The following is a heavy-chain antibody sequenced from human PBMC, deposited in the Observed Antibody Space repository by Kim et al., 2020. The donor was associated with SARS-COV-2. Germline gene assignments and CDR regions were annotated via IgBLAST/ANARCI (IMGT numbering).Heavy chain of an antibody. J-gene: IGHJ1*01. D-gene: IGHD1-1*01. CDR2: IRVAGSM. CDR3: VPHPNWTCH. Sequence: GGSLRLSCAASGFTFAGYAMSWVRQTPGQGLEWVSTIRVAGSMVYAESVKGRFAISSVYARQTWGLQMTRLTVDDTAIAYYVPHPNWTCHWRRGTLVTVFS. V-gene: IGHV3-23*01. CDR1: GFTFAGYA.